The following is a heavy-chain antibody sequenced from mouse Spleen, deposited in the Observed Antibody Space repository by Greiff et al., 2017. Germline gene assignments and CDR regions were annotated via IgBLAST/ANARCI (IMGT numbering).Heavy chain of an antibody. CDR1: GYTFTSYW. J-gene: IGHJ2*01. D-gene: IGHD1-1*01. Sequence: QVQLQQPGAELVKPGASVKMSCKASGYTFTSYWITWVKQRPGQGLEWIGDIYPGSGSTNYNEKFKSKATLTVDTSSSTAYMQLSSLTSEDSAVYYCARGIGPITTVVADDYWGQGTTLTVSS. CDR3: ARGIGPITTVVADDY. CDR2: IYPGSGST. V-gene: IGHV1-55*01.